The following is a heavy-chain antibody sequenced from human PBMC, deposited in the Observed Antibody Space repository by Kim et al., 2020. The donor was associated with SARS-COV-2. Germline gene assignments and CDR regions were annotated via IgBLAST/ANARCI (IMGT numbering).Heavy chain of an antibody. V-gene: IGHV1-69*13. J-gene: IGHJ5*02. CDR3: ARDPHYYDSSGYYRWFDP. Sequence: SVKVSCKASGGTFSSYAISWVRQAPGQGLEWMGGIIPIFGTANYAQKFQGRVTITADESTSTAYMELSSLRSEDTAVYYCARDPHYYDSSGYYRWFDPWGQGTLVTVSS. CDR2: IIPIFGTA. CDR1: GGTFSSYA. D-gene: IGHD3-22*01.